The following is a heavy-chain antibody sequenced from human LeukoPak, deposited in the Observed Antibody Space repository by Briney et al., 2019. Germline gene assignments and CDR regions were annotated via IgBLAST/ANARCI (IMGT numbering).Heavy chain of an antibody. J-gene: IGHJ4*02. CDR2: ISGSTIYI. CDR1: GFTFSDFW. CDR3: ARLLPVAGTDC. Sequence: PGGSLRLSCEASGFTFSDFWMNWVRQAPGKGLEWVSSISGSTIYIHYADSVKGRFTISRDNAKNSLYLQMNSLRAEDTAVYYCARLLPVAGTDCWGQGTLVTVSS. D-gene: IGHD6-19*01. V-gene: IGHV3-21*01.